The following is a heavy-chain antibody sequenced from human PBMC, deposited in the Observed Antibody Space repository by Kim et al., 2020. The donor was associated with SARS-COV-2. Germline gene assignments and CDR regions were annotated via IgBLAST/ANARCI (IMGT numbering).Heavy chain of an antibody. CDR2: IDPGKGLT. D-gene: IGHD3-16*01. CDR1: GYTFTMFG. V-gene: IGHV1-3*01. Sequence: ASVKVSCKASGYTFTMFGIHWVRQAPGQSLEWMGYIDPGKGLTKYSQKFQGRVTIIRDTSANTAYMDLSSLTSEDTAIYYCARGSVSWYYPFWGQGTLVT. J-gene: IGHJ4*02. CDR3: ARGSVSWYYPF.